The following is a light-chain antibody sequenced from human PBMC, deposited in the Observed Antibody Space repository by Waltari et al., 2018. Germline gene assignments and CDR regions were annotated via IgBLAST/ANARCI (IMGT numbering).Light chain of an antibody. CDR1: QSLLYNSNVKNY. CDR3: QQYYSRRT. V-gene: IGKV4-1*01. Sequence: DIVMTQSPDSLAVSLGERATITCKSSQSLLYNSNVKNYLAWYQQKPGQSPTLLIYWAATRHSGVPDRFSGSGSATDFTINISSLQAEGVAVYYCQQYYSRRTFGQGTKVEIK. CDR2: WAA. J-gene: IGKJ1*01.